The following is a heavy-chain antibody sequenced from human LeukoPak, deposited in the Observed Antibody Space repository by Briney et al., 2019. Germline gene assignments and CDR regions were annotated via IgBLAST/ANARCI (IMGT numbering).Heavy chain of an antibody. CDR3: ARRGVIWFGELLYSHYDYYMDV. D-gene: IGHD3-10*01. CDR2: INPSGGTT. V-gene: IGHV1-46*01. CDR1: GYIFTGYY. Sequence: ASVKVSCKASGYIFTGYYMHWVRQAPGQGLEWMGIINPSGGTTNYAQKFRGRVTMTRDMSTSTAYMELRSLRSDDTAVYYCARRGVIWFGELLYSHYDYYMDVWGKGTTVTVSS. J-gene: IGHJ6*03.